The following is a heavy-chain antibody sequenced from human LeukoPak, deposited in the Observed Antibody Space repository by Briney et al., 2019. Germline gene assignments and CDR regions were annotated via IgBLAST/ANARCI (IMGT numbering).Heavy chain of an antibody. CDR2: IKQDGSEK. Sequence: GGSLRLSCAASGFTFSSYWMSWVRQAPGKGLEWVANIKQDGSEKYYVDSVKGRFTISRDNAKNSLYLQMNSLRAEDTAVYYCARDAVDTAMVTWGGYNWFDPWGQGTLVTVSS. CDR1: GFTFSSYW. J-gene: IGHJ5*02. CDR3: ARDAVDTAMVTWGGYNWFDP. D-gene: IGHD5-18*01. V-gene: IGHV3-7*01.